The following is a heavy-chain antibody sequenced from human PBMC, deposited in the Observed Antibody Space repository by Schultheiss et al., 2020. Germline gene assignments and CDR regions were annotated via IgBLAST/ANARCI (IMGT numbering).Heavy chain of an antibody. V-gene: IGHV3-30-3*01. CDR1: GFTFSTYA. Sequence: GESLKISCAASGFTFSTYAVHWVRQAPGKGLEWVAVISYDAVNKYYADSVRGRFTISRDNSKNTLYLQMNSLRAEDTAVFYCARGFPEYYYYALDVWGQGTTVTVS. D-gene: IGHD3-10*01. CDR2: ISYDAVNK. CDR3: ARGFPEYYYYALDV. J-gene: IGHJ6*02.